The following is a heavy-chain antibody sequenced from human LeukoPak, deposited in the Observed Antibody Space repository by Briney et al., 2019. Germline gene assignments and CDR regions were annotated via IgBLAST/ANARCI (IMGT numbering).Heavy chain of an antibody. CDR2: IYSGGST. D-gene: IGHD4-23*01. V-gene: IGHV3-53*01. CDR1: GFALSSNY. Sequence: GGSLRLSCEASGFALSSNYMSWVRQAPGKGLEWVSVIYSGGSTYYADSVTGRFTISRDNSKNTLYLQMNSLRAEDTAVYYCARGSGGFDYWGQGTLVTVSS. J-gene: IGHJ4*02. CDR3: ARGSGGFDY.